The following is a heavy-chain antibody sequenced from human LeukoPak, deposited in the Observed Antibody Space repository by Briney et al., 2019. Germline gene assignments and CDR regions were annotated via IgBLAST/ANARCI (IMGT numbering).Heavy chain of an antibody. J-gene: IGHJ4*02. Sequence: PSETLSLTCAVYGGSFSGYYWSWIRQPPGKGLEWIGSIYYSGSTYYNPSLKSRVTISVDTSKNQFSLKLSSVTAADTAVYYCARDNPSGGDYALPYFDYWGQGTLVTVSS. V-gene: IGHV4-34*01. CDR1: GGSFSGYY. CDR3: ARDNPSGGDYALPYFDY. D-gene: IGHD2-21*02. CDR2: IYYSGST.